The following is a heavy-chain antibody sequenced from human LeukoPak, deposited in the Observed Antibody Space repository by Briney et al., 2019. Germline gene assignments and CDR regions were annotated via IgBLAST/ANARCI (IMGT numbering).Heavy chain of an antibody. J-gene: IGHJ3*02. Sequence: PGGSLRLSCAASGFTFSSYVMHWVRQAPGKGLEWVAGISYDGNNKYYAESVKGRFTISRDNSKNTLYLQMNSLRDEDTAVYYCARGYYYDSSGYYLSDAFDIWGQGTMVTVSS. CDR3: ARGYYYDSSGYYLSDAFDI. V-gene: IGHV3-30*03. CDR1: GFTFSSYV. D-gene: IGHD3-22*01. CDR2: ISYDGNNK.